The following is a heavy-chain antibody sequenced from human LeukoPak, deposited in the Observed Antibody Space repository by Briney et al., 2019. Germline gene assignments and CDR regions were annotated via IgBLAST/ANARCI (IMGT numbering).Heavy chain of an antibody. Sequence: PSGTLSLTCTVSGGSISSYYWSWIRQPPGKGLEWIGYIYYSGSTNYNPSLKSRVTISVGTSKNQFSLKLSSVTAADTAVYYCARRRGYYDSSGYYGHFDYWGQGTLVTVPP. CDR2: IYYSGST. CDR1: GGSISSYY. CDR3: ARRRGYYDSSGYYGHFDY. J-gene: IGHJ4*02. D-gene: IGHD3-22*01. V-gene: IGHV4-59*01.